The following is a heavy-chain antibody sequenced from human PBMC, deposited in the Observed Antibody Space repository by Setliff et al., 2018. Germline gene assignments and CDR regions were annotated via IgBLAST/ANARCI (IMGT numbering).Heavy chain of an antibody. CDR1: GGTFNNYA. CDR2: IIPIFGTT. D-gene: IGHD3-10*01. CDR3: ARGGNSGQRWFDP. J-gene: IGHJ5*02. V-gene: IGHV1-69*13. Sequence: SVKVSCKASGGTFNNYAISWVRQAPGQGLKWMGGIIPIFGTTKYAQKFQGRVTITADESTSTAYMELSSLRSEDTAVYYCARGGNSGQRWFDPWGQGTLVTVSS.